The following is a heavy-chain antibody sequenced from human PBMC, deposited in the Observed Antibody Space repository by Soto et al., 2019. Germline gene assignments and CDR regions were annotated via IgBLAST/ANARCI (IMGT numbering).Heavy chain of an antibody. V-gene: IGHV1-69*12. CDR1: GGSHSNYG. Sequence: QGQLVQYGAEVKKPGSSVKVSCEASGGSHSNYGISWVRQAPGQGLEWMGGIIPVFGTANYTQKFQGRVTITADESTSIVYMDVTSLRYEDTAVYYCARGDATKIVVTTYYGMDVWGQGTTVTVSS. CDR2: IIPVFGTA. CDR3: ARGDATKIVVTTYYGMDV. D-gene: IGHD4-17*01. J-gene: IGHJ6*02.